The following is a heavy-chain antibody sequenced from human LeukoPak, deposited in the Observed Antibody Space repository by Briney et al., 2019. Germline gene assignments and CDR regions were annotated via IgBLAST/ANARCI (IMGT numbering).Heavy chain of an antibody. CDR1: GFTFSNYG. V-gene: IGHV3-33*01. J-gene: IGHJ4*02. Sequence: GGSLRLSCAASGFTFSNYGMQWVRQAPDKGLEWVAVIWYDGTNKYYADSVKGRFTISRDNSKNTLYLQMNSLRAEDTAVYYCARGRGYDSGTYNYAFSDYWGQGTLVTVSS. D-gene: IGHD3-22*01. CDR3: ARGRGYDSGTYNYAFSDY. CDR2: IWYDGTNK.